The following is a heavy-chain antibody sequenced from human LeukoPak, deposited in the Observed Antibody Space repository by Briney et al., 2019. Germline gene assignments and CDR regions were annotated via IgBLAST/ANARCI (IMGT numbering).Heavy chain of an antibody. CDR2: ISSNGGST. CDR1: GFTFSSYA. J-gene: IGHJ4*02. D-gene: IGHD3-10*01. Sequence: GGSLRLSCSASGFTFSSYAMHWVRQAPGKGLEYVSAISSNGGSTYYADSVKGRFTISRDNSKNTLYLQMSSLRAEDTAVYYCVKAPHYYGSGSYHDYWGRGTLVTVSS. CDR3: VKAPHYYGSGSYHDY. V-gene: IGHV3-64D*06.